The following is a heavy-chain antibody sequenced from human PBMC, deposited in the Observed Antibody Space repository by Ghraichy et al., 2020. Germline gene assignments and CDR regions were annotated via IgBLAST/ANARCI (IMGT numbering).Heavy chain of an antibody. CDR2: ISGSGGST. V-gene: IGHV3-23*01. J-gene: IGHJ5*02. D-gene: IGHD2-8*01. Sequence: GGSLRLSCAASGFTFSNYAMTWVRQAPGKGLEWVSSISGSGGSTYYADSVRGRFTISRDNSKSTVYLQMNSLRAEDTAKYYCVKDKNVYPIKENRFDPWGQGTLVTVSS. CDR3: VKDKNVYPIKENRFDP. CDR1: GFTFSNYA.